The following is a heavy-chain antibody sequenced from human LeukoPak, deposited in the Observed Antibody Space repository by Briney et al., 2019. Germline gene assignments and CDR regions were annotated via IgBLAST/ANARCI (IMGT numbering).Heavy chain of an antibody. D-gene: IGHD4-11*01. CDR1: GLNFSSYW. Sequence: GGSLRLSCAAYGLNFSSYWMHWVRQGPGKGLVWVSRIKTDGSETIYADSVKGRFTISRDSAKNTLFLQMNSLRAEDTAVYYCARGVTSNAPSDCWGQGTLVTVSS. CDR3: ARGVTSNAPSDC. J-gene: IGHJ4*02. V-gene: IGHV3-74*01. CDR2: IKTDGSET.